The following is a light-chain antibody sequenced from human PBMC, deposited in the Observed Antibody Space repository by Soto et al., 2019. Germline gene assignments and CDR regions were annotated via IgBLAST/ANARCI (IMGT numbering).Light chain of an antibody. CDR3: QVSDTTINHVL. J-gene: IGLJ2*01. CDR2: DDS. Sequence: SYELTQPPSVSVAPGQTARITCGGNRIGTESVHWYQQKPGQAPVLVVYDDSDRPSGIPERFSGSNSGNTATLTLSRVEAGDEADYYCQVSDTTINHVLFGGGTKLTVL. CDR1: RIGTES. V-gene: IGLV3-21*02.